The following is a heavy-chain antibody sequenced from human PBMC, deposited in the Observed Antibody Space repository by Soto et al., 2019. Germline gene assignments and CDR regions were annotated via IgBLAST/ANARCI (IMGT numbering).Heavy chain of an antibody. V-gene: IGHV4-28*01. Sequence: ETLSLTCAVSGYSISSSNRWGWIRQPPGKGLEWIGYIYYSGTTYYNPSLKSRVTMAVDTSKNQFSLKLSSVTAVDPAVYYCAKNPRGALGWFDPSGQGALVTVS. D-gene: IGHD3-16*02. CDR1: GYSISSSNR. CDR2: IYYSGTT. CDR3: AKNPRGALGWFDP. J-gene: IGHJ5*02.